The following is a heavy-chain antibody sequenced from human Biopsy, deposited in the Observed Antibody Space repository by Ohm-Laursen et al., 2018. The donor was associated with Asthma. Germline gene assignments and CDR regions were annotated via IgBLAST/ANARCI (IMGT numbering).Heavy chain of an antibody. Sequence: AASVKVSCNSLGGTFNTYVIGWVRQAPGQGLEWMGGINSVFGTTTYPQKFQDRVTITADDSTSTVYMELSSLRSEDTAVYYCAREAGSCISRTCYSLDFWGQGTLVTVSS. CDR1: GGTFNTYV. V-gene: IGHV1-69*13. CDR3: AREAGSCISRTCYSLDF. D-gene: IGHD2-2*01. CDR2: INSVFGTT. J-gene: IGHJ4*02.